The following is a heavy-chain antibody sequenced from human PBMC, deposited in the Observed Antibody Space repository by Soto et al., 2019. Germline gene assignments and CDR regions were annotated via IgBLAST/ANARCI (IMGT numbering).Heavy chain of an antibody. CDR3: VKDKGDYSSTWYYFDH. D-gene: IGHD6-13*01. CDR1: GFTFSSYS. V-gene: IGHV3-64D*08. CDR2: IGSNGGDT. J-gene: IGHJ4*02. Sequence: GGSLRLSCAASGFTFSSYSMNWVRQAPGKGLEYVSGIGSNGGDTYYADSVKGRFTISRDNSKNTLYLQMSSLRAEDTAVFYCVKDKGDYSSTWYYFDHWGQGTLVTVSS.